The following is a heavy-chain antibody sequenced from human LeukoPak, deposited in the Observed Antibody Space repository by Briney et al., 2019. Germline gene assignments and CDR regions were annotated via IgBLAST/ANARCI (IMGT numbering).Heavy chain of an antibody. J-gene: IGHJ6*02. Sequence: SETLSLTCTVSGGSISSSSYYWGWIRQPPGKGLEWIGSIYYSGSTYYNPSLKSRVTISVDTSKNQFSLKLSSVTAADTAVYYCARDSFGSRSYDKYYYGMDVWGQGTTVTVSS. V-gene: IGHV4-39*02. CDR2: IYYSGST. CDR1: GGSISSSSYY. D-gene: IGHD3-10*01. CDR3: ARDSFGSRSYDKYYYGMDV.